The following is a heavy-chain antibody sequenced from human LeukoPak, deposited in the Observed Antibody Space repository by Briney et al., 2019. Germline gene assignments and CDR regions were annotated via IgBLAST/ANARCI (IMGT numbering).Heavy chain of an antibody. D-gene: IGHD3-16*01. Sequence: SVKVSCKASGGTFSSYAISWVRQAPGQGLEWMGGIIPIFGTANYAQKFQGRVTITADESTSTAYMELSSLRSEDTAVYYCARVSLRRDYYYYYGMDVWGQGTTVTVSS. V-gene: IGHV1-69*13. J-gene: IGHJ6*02. CDR1: GGTFSSYA. CDR3: ARVSLRRDYYYYYGMDV. CDR2: IIPIFGTA.